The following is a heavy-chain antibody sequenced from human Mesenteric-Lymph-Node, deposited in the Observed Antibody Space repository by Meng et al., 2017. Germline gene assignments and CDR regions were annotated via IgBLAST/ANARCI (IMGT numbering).Heavy chain of an antibody. CDR1: RFTFDVYG. V-gene: IGHV3-66*01. Sequence: LGVVGRGCVRPGRSRVLFCAASRFTFDVYGMGWVRQAPRKGLEWVSTIYSGGRTYYADSVTGRFTISRDNSKNTLYLQMNSLSAEDTAVYYCARDGSTGWSHDYWGQGTLVTVSS. D-gene: IGHD6-19*01. J-gene: IGHJ4*02. CDR3: ARDGSTGWSHDY. CDR2: IYSGGRT.